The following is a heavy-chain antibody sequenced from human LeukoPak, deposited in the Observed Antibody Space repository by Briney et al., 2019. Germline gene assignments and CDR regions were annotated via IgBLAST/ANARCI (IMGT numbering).Heavy chain of an antibody. Sequence: PSETLSLTCTVSGGSTSNYYWSWIRQPAGKGLERIGRISTSGGTNYNPSLKSRVTMSVDTSKNQFSLKLSSVTAADTAVYYCARDRSMTTVATRLDYWGQGTLVTVSS. J-gene: IGHJ4*02. V-gene: IGHV4-4*07. D-gene: IGHD4-17*01. CDR1: GGSTSNYY. CDR3: ARDRSMTTVATRLDY. CDR2: ISTSGGT.